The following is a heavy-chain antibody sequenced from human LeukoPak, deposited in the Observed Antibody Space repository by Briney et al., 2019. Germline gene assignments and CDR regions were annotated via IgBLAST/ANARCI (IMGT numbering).Heavy chain of an antibody. Sequence: GASVKVSCKASGGTFSSYAISWVRQAPGQGLEWMGRIIPILGIANYAQKFQGRVTITADKSTSTAYMELSSLRSEDTAVYYCARDFRYCSSTSCYGDWGQGTLVTVSS. CDR3: ARDFRYCSSTSCYGD. CDR2: IIPILGIA. D-gene: IGHD2-2*01. CDR1: GGTFSSYA. V-gene: IGHV1-69*04. J-gene: IGHJ4*02.